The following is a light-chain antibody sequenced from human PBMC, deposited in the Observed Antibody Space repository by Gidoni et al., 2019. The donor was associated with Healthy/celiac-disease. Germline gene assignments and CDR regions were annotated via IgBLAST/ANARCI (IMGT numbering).Light chain of an antibody. CDR2: DVS. CDR3: SSYTSSSTWV. V-gene: IGLV2-14*01. Sequence: SALPQPASMSGAPGQSHTISCTGTSSDAGGYHYVSWYHQHPGKAPKLMTYDVSNRPSGVSNRFSGSKSGNTASLTISGLQAGDAADYYCSSYTSSSTWVFGGGTTLTVL. CDR1: SSDAGGYHY. J-gene: IGLJ3*02.